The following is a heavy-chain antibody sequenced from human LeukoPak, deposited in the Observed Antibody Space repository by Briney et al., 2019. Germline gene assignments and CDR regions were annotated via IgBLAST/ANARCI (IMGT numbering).Heavy chain of an antibody. V-gene: IGHV4-39*07. D-gene: IGHD3-22*01. CDR3: AREGGDGSGYHDY. CDR1: SGSISSSGLH. Sequence: PSETLSLTCTVSSGSISSSGLHWGWIRQPPGKGLEWIGSIYYSGSTYYNPSLNSRVTISVDTSKNQFSLKLRSVTASDTAVYYCAREGGDGSGYHDYWGQGTLVSVSS. CDR2: IYYSGST. J-gene: IGHJ4*02.